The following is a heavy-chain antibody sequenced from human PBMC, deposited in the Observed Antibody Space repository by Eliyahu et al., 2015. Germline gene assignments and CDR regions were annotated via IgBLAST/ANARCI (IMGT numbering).Heavy chain of an antibody. CDR3: ARAHSGYDIDY. J-gene: IGHJ4*02. Sequence: EVQLVESGGGXVKPGGSLXLXXAASGFPFSTYSMNWVRQAPGKGLEWVSSXNSFSNXIYYADSVKGRFTISRDNAENSLFLQLNSLRAEDTAVYYCARAHSGYDIDYWGQGTLVTVSS. D-gene: IGHD5-12*01. CDR1: GFPFSTYS. V-gene: IGHV3-21*01. CDR2: XNSFSNXI.